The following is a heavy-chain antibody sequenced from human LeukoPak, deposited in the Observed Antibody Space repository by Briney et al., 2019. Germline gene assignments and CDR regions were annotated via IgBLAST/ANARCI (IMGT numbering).Heavy chain of an antibody. CDR3: ARNRDNYYDPSPNAFDI. V-gene: IGHV4-59*12. Sequence: PSETLSLTCTVSGGSISSYYWSWIRQTPGKGLEWIGYIYYSGSTNFNPSLKSRVTISVDTSKNQFSLKLSSVTAADTAVYYCARNRDNYYDPSPNAFDIWGPGTMVTVSS. J-gene: IGHJ3*02. CDR1: GGSISSYY. D-gene: IGHD3-22*01. CDR2: IYYSGST.